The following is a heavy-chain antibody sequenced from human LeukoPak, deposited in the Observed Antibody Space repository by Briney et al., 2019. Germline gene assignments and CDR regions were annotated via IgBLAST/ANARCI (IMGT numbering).Heavy chain of an antibody. V-gene: IGHV4-4*07. D-gene: IGHD2-15*01. CDR3: ARARGRLLLIDY. CDR1: GGSLNNYY. Sequence: SETLSLTCTVSGGSLNNYYWNWIREPAGKGLEWIGRIYSSGSTDYNPSLKSRVTMSVDTSKNQFSLNVTSVTAADSAVYYCARARGRLLLIDYWGQGTLVTASS. CDR2: IYSSGST. J-gene: IGHJ4*02.